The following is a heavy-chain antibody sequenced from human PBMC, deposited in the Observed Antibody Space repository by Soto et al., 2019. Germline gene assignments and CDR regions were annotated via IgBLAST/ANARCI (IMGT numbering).Heavy chain of an antibody. CDR3: ARPRFRGMDV. V-gene: IGHV3-7*03. J-gene: IGHJ6*02. Sequence: EVQLVESGGGLVQPGGSLRLSCVGSGFRISNYFMSWVRQAPGKGLEWVANIKEDGSEKYYVESVKGRFTISRDNAKNSLYLQVNSLRDEDTAVYYCARPRFRGMDVCGQGTTVTVSS. CDR2: IKEDGSEK. CDR1: GFRISNYF. D-gene: IGHD3-10*01.